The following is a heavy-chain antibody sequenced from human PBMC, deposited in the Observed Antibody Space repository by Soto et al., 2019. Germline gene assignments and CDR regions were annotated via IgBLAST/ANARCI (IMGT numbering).Heavy chain of an antibody. J-gene: IGHJ5*02. D-gene: IGHD3-3*01. CDR3: ARVPFSSFGVADPPVGWFDP. Sequence: QVHLQESGPGLVKPSQTLSLTCTVSGGFVNSVNNYWSWIRQPPGKGLEWLGCIFYTGSTYYNPARRSRITISMESSKTRFSLKLTSVTAADTAVYYCARVPFSSFGVADPPVGWFDPWGQGTLGTVSS. CDR1: GGFVNSVNNY. V-gene: IGHV4-30-4*01. CDR2: IFYTGST.